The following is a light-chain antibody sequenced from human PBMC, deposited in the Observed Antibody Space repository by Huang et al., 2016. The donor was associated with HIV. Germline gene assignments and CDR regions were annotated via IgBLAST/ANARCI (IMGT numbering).Light chain of an antibody. Sequence: EIVLTQSPNTLSLSPGERATLSCRASQSIGTYLAWYQQKPGQAPRLLIYDASNRATGIPGRYSGSGSGTNFTLTISRLEPEDFAVYYCQQRSNFFTFGGGTKVDIK. V-gene: IGKV3-11*01. CDR3: QQRSNFFT. J-gene: IGKJ4*01. CDR1: QSIGTY. CDR2: DAS.